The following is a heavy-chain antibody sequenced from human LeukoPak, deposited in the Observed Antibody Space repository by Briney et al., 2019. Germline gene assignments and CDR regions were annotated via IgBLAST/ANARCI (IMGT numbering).Heavy chain of an antibody. V-gene: IGHV4-34*01. D-gene: IGHD3-10*01. Sequence: SETLSLTCAVYGGSFSGYYWSWTRQPPGKGLEWIGEINHSGSTNYNPSLKSRVTISVDTSKNQFSLKLTSVTAADTAVYYCARTYGSGSYIDYWGQGTLVTVSS. CDR1: GGSFSGYY. CDR2: INHSGST. CDR3: ARTYGSGSYIDY. J-gene: IGHJ4*02.